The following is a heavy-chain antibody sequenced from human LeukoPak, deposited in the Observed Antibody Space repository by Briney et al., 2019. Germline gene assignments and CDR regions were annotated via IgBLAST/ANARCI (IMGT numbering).Heavy chain of an antibody. D-gene: IGHD1-26*01. CDR3: ARQSGYFDY. CDR2: IYYSGST. J-gene: IGHJ4*02. CDR1: GGSISSYY. V-gene: IGHV4-59*08. Sequence: SETLSLTCTVSGGSISSYYWSWIRQPPGKGLEWIGHIYYSGSTTYNPSLKSRVTISVDTSKNQFSLKLSSLTAADTAVYYCARQSGYFDYWGQGALVTVSS.